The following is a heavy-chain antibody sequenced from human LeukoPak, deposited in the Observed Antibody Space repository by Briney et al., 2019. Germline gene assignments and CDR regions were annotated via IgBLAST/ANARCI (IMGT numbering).Heavy chain of an antibody. D-gene: IGHD2-15*01. J-gene: IGHJ4*02. CDR1: GFIFSSYG. V-gene: IGHV3-30*18. CDR3: AKDNCQGFCELVVAATLDY. Sequence: GGSLRLSCAASGFIFSSYGMHWVRQAPGKGLEWVADISYDGSNKYYADSVKGRFTISRDNSKNTLYLQMNSLRAEDTAVYYCAKDNCQGFCELVVAATLDYWGLGTLVTVSS. CDR2: ISYDGSNK.